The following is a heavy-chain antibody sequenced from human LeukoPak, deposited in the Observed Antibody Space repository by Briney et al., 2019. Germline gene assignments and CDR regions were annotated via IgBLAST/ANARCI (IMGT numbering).Heavy chain of an antibody. CDR1: GGTFSSYT. Sequence: ASVKVSCKASGGTFSSYTISWVRQAPGQGLEWMGRIIPILGIANYAQKFQGRVTITADKSTSTAYMELSSLRSEDTAVHYCARDKGGYDSGFDYWGQGTLVTVSS. J-gene: IGHJ4*02. V-gene: IGHV1-69*04. CDR2: IIPILGIA. CDR3: ARDKGGYDSGFDY. D-gene: IGHD5-12*01.